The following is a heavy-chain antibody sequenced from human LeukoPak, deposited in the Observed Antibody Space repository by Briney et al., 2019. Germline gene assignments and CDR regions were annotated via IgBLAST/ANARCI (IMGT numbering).Heavy chain of an antibody. J-gene: IGHJ4*02. Sequence: QPGGSLRLSCAASGFTFSSYEMNWVRQAPGKGLEWVSYISSSGSTIYYADSVKGRFTISRDNAKNSLYLQMNSLRAEDTAVYYCARGPYYYDSSGYYYGWVYWGQGTLVTVSS. CDR2: ISSSGSTI. D-gene: IGHD3-22*01. V-gene: IGHV3-48*03. CDR3: ARGPYYYDSSGYYYGWVY. CDR1: GFTFSSYE.